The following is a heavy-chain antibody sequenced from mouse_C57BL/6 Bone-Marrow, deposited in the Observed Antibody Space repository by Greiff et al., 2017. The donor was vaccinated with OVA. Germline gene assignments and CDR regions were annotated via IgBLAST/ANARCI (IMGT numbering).Heavy chain of an antibody. J-gene: IGHJ2*01. Sequence: VKLMESGPELVKPGASVEISCKASGYAFSSSWMNWVKQRPGKGLEWIGRIYPGDGDTNYNGKFKGKATLTADTSSSTAYMQLSSLTSEDSAVYFGARQDFDYGGQGTTLTVSS. CDR1: GYAFSSSW. V-gene: IGHV1-82*01. CDR3: ARQDFDY. CDR2: IYPGDGDT.